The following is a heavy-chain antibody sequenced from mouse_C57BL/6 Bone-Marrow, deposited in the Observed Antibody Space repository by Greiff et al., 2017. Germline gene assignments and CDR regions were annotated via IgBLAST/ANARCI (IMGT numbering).Heavy chain of an antibody. CDR2: IYPRDGST. CDR3: ARRDYDESRYFDV. D-gene: IGHD2-4*01. CDR1: GYTFTSYD. J-gene: IGHJ1*03. V-gene: IGHV1-85*01. Sequence: VQLVESGPELVKPGASVKLSCKASGYTFTSYDINWVKQRPGQGLEWIGWIYPRDGSTKYNEKFKGKATLTVDTSSSTAYMELHSLTSEDSAVYFCARRDYDESRYFDVWGTGTTVTVSS.